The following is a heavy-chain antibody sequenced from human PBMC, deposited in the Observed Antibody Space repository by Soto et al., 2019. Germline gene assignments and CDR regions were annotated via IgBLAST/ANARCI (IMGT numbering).Heavy chain of an antibody. CDR2: INPGGGIT. Sequence: QVQLEQSGAEVKNPGASVKVSCKASGYTFTSYYMHWVRQAPGQGLEWMGVINPGGGITSYAENLHGRVTMTRDTSTSTAYMELSSLRSEDTAIYYCARGLAVAYYPALLWGQGTLLTVYS. CDR3: ARGLAVAYYPALL. D-gene: IGHD3-22*01. V-gene: IGHV1-46*01. J-gene: IGHJ4*02. CDR1: GYTFTSYY.